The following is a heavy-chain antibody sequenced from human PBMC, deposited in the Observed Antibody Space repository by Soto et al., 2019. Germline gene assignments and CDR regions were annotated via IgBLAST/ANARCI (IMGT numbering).Heavy chain of an antibody. CDR2: IYYSGST. Sequence: QLQLQESGPGLVKPSETLSLTCTVSGGSISSSSYYWGWIRQPPGKGLEWIGSIYYSGSTYYNPSFKSRVTISVDTSKNQFSLKLSSVTAADTAVYYCARHSGHHYDYVWGSYRFRGYFDYWGQGTLVTVSS. J-gene: IGHJ4*02. V-gene: IGHV4-39*01. CDR1: GGSISSSSYY. D-gene: IGHD3-16*02. CDR3: ARHSGHHYDYVWGSYRFRGYFDY.